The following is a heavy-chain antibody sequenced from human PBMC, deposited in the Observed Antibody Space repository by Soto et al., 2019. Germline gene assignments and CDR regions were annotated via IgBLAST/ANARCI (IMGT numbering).Heavy chain of an antibody. CDR3: ARDRTITIYLSPFDC. Sequence: VKVSCNASGYAFTSSGVRLVRHTNGQRLEWMGWIIVYNGNTNYAQKLQGRVTMTTDTSTSTAYMELRSLRSDDTAVYYCARDRTITIYLSPFDCWGQGTLVTVSS. J-gene: IGHJ4*02. CDR2: IIVYNGNT. V-gene: IGHV1-18*01. CDR1: GYAFTSSG. D-gene: IGHD3-9*01.